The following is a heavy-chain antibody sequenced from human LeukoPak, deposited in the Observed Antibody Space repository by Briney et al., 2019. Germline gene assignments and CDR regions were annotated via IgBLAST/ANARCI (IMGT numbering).Heavy chain of an antibody. Sequence: GGSLRLSCAASGFTFSSSAMSWVRQAPGKGLEWVSSISGSGSGGSTYYADSVKGRFTISRDNAKNALYLQMNSLRAEDTAVYYCARDLYDSSGSYFDYWGQGTLVTVSS. V-gene: IGHV3-23*01. D-gene: IGHD3-22*01. CDR3: ARDLYDSSGSYFDY. J-gene: IGHJ4*02. CDR1: GFTFSSSA. CDR2: ISGSGSGGST.